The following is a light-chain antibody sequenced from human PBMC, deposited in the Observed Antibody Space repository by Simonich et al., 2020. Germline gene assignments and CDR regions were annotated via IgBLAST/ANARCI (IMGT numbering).Light chain of an antibody. CDR2: EGS. V-gene: IGLV2-23*01. Sequence: QSALTQPASVSGSPGQSITISCTGTSSDVGSYNLVSWYQQHPGKAPKLMIYEGSKRPSVVSNRFSGSKSGNTASLTISGLQAEDEADYYCCSYAGSSTWVFGGGTKLPVL. CDR1: SSDVGSYNL. J-gene: IGLJ3*02. CDR3: CSYAGSSTWV.